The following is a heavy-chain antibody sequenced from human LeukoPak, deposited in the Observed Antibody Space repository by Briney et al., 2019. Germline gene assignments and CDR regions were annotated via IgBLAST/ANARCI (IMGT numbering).Heavy chain of an antibody. D-gene: IGHD3-22*01. J-gene: IGHJ4*02. V-gene: IGHV3-30*18. CDR2: ISYDGSNK. Sequence: GRSLRLSCAASGLTFSSYGMHWVRQAPGKGLEWVAVISYDGSNKYYADSVKGRFTISRDNSKNTLYLQMNSLRAEDTAVYYCAKDLLTFYYDSSGYCLELDYWGQGTLVTVSS. CDR1: GLTFSSYG. CDR3: AKDLLTFYYDSSGYCLELDY.